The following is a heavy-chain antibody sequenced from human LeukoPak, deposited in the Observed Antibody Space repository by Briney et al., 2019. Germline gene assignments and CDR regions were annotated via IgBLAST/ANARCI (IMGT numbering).Heavy chain of an antibody. D-gene: IGHD4-17*01. J-gene: IGHJ4*02. CDR2: IKRKSDGGTT. CDR3: TTENYGDYVLDY. V-gene: IGHV3-15*01. Sequence: GGSLRLSCVASRFTFSNYWMSWVRQVPGKGLEWVGRIKRKSDGGTTDYAAPVKGRFTISRDDSKTTLYLQMNSLKTEDTAVYYCTTENYGDYVLDYWGQGTLVSVAS. CDR1: RFTFSNYW.